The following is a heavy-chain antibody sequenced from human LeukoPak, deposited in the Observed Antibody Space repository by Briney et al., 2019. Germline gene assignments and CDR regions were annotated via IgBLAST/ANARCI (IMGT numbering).Heavy chain of an antibody. V-gene: IGHV3-49*04. CDR1: GFIFGDHA. CDR3: ARGPILLWIHNGMDV. D-gene: IGHD3-10*01. Sequence: GGSLRLSCRGYGFIFGDHAMSWVRRPPGKGLEWVGFIRSRAYGATTEYAASVEGRFIISRDDSKGIAYLEMNSLETDDKALYYCARGPILLWIHNGMDVWGQGTTVIVSS. J-gene: IGHJ6*02. CDR2: IRSRAYGATT.